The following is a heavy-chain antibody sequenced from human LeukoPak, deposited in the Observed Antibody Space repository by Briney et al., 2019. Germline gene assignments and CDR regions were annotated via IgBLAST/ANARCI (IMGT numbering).Heavy chain of an antibody. Sequence: GSSVKVSCKASGGTFSSYAISWVRQAPGQGLEWMGGIIPIFGTANYAQKFQGRVTITADESTSTAYMELSSLRSEDTAVYYCATYDIVVVPAAIHHWGQGTLVTVPS. D-gene: IGHD2-2*02. J-gene: IGHJ4*02. CDR1: GGTFSSYA. V-gene: IGHV1-69*01. CDR3: ATYDIVVVPAAIHH. CDR2: IIPIFGTA.